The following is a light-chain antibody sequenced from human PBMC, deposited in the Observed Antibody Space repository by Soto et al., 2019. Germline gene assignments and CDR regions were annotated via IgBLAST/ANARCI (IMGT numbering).Light chain of an antibody. CDR1: NIGSQS. V-gene: IGLV3-21*04. CDR3: QVCDSSSGRPV. J-gene: IGLJ3*02. Sequence: SYELTQTPSLSVAPEKTASITCGGDNIGSQSVQWYQHKPGQAPILVMRYDSDRPSGIPGRFSGSNSGNTATLTISRVEAGDEADYYCQVCDSSSGRPVFGGGTKLTVL. CDR2: YDS.